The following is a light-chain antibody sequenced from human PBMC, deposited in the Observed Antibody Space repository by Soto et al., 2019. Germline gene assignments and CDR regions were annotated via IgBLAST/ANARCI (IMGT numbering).Light chain of an antibody. CDR1: SSNIGSNT. CDR3: GTWDSSLSAGV. V-gene: IGLV1-51*01. J-gene: IGLJ2*01. CDR2: DNN. Sequence: QSALTQPPSASGTPGQRVTISCSGSSSNIGSNTVNWYQQLPGTAPKLLIYDNNKRPSGIPDRFSGSKSGTSATLGITGLQTGDEADYYCGTWDSSLSAGVFGGGTKLTVL.